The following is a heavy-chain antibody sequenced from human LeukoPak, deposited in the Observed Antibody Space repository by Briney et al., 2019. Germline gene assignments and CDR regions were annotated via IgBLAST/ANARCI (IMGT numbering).Heavy chain of an antibody. CDR2: IIPIFGTA. J-gene: IGHJ6*02. V-gene: IGHV1-69*13. CDR3: ARDQAGIAVAEDCGMDV. CDR1: GGTFSSYA. Sequence: SVKVSCKASGGTFSSYAISWVRQAPGQGLEWMGGIIPIFGTANYAQKFQGRVTITADESTSTAYMELSSLRSEDTAVYYCARDQAGIAVAEDCGMDVWGQGTTVTVSS. D-gene: IGHD6-19*01.